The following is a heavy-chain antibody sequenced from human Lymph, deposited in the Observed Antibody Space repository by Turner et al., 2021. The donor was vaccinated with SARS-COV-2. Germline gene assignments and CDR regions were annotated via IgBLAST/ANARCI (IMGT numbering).Heavy chain of an antibody. J-gene: IGHJ4*02. CDR1: GFNFDDYG. V-gene: IGHV3-20*01. D-gene: IGHD1-26*01. CDR3: ARGTGATDY. CDR2: INWNGSSI. Sequence: EVQLVESGVGVVRRGRTLRCSCSASGFNFDDYGMNWARQAPGKGLEWVSSINWNGSSIGYADSVNGRFTMSRDNAKNSLYLKMDSLRAEDTAFYNCARGTGATDYWGQGTLVTVSS.